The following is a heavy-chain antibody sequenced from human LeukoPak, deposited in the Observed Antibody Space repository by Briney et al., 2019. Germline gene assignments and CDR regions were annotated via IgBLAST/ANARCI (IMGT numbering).Heavy chain of an antibody. V-gene: IGHV3-7*04. D-gene: IGHD6-19*01. CDR1: GFMFRTYW. Sequence: PGGSLRLSCVGSGFMFRTYWMSWVRQAPGKGLEWVANIKQDGSVKNYGDSVRGRFTVSRDNSVNSVYLQMNSLRGEDTAVYYCARDQLAVPGGDLWGQGTLVTVSS. CDR2: IKQDGSVK. J-gene: IGHJ5*02. CDR3: ARDQLAVPGGDL.